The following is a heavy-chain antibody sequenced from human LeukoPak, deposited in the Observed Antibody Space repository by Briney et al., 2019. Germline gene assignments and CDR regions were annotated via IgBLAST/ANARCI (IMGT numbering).Heavy chain of an antibody. CDR1: GNSFTSYC. Sequence: GESLKISCKGSGNSFTSYCIGWGRQLPGKGLEWRGIIYPGDSDTRYSKSFQGQVTISDDKSISTAYLQWSSLKASDTAMYYCASTACRNDAFDIWGQGTMVTVSS. J-gene: IGHJ3*02. D-gene: IGHD6-13*01. CDR2: IYPGDSDT. V-gene: IGHV5-51*01. CDR3: ASTACRNDAFDI.